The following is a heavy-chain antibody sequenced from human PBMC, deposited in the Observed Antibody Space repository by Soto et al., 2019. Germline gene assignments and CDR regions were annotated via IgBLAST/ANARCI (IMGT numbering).Heavy chain of an antibody. CDR1: GFTFSDHY. Sequence: EVQLAECGGGLVQPGGSLRLSCAASGFTFSDHYMDWVRQAPGKGLEWVGRSRDKVHSHTTEYAASVKGRFTISRGDSENSLYLQMNSLITEETAVYYCARGVVSTGSMDYWGQGTLVTVSS. D-gene: IGHD5-12*01. CDR2: SRDKVHSHTT. CDR3: ARGVVSTGSMDY. J-gene: IGHJ4*02. V-gene: IGHV3-72*01.